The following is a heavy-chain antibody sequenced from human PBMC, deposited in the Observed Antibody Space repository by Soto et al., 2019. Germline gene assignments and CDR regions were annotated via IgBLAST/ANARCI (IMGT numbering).Heavy chain of an antibody. CDR3: ARGAYYYDSSGYNWFDP. V-gene: IGHV4-59*01. CDR2: IYYSGST. Sequence: TSETLSLTCTVSGGSISSYYWSWIRQPPGKGLEWIGYIYYSGSTNYNPSLKSRVTISVDTSKNQFSLKLSSVTAADTAVYYCARGAYYYDSSGYNWFDPWGQGTLVTVSS. J-gene: IGHJ5*02. CDR1: GGSISSYY. D-gene: IGHD3-22*01.